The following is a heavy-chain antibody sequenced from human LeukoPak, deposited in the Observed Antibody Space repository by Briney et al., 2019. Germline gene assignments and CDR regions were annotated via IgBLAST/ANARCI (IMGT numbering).Heavy chain of an antibody. D-gene: IGHD3-3*01. V-gene: IGHV1-18*01. J-gene: IGHJ4*02. Sequence: ASVKVSCKASGYTFTSYAMHWVRQAPGQRLEWMGWISAYNGNTNYAQKLQGRVTMTTDTSTSTAYMELRSLRSDDTAVYYCARGVLRFLEWLRDWGQGTLVTVSS. CDR2: ISAYNGNT. CDR3: ARGVLRFLEWLRD. CDR1: GYTFTSYA.